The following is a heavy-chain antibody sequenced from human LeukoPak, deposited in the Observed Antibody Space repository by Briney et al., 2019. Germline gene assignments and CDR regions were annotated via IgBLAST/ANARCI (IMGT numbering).Heavy chain of an antibody. CDR3: ARGGGLDV. CDR1: GFTFSSYW. CDR2: INHNGNVN. V-gene: IGHV3-7*03. Sequence: GGSLRLSCAASGFTFSSYWMNWAVHAPGEGLEWVACINHNGNVNYYVDSVKGRFTISRDNAKNSLYLQMRNLRAEDTAVYFCARGGGLDVWGQGATVTVSS. D-gene: IGHD3-16*01. J-gene: IGHJ6*02.